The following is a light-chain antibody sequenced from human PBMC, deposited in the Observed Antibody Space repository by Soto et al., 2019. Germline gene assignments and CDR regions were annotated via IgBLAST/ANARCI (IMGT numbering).Light chain of an antibody. J-gene: IGKJ3*01. CDR3: KQRSKSLIH. V-gene: IGKV3D-20*02. CDR1: QNIRTF. Sequence: ILLTESPVTLSLSPVERATLSWRASQNIRTFLAWFQQKPGQAPRLLIYGASSRAAGIPDRFSGSGSGTDFTLNIRRLEPEDFEVYSCKQRSKSLIHFGTANXVEIK. CDR2: GAS.